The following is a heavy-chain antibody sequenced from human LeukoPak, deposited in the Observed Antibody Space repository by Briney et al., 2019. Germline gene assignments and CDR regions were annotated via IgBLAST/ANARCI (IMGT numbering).Heavy chain of an antibody. CDR1: GGTFSSYA. J-gene: IGHJ3*02. D-gene: IGHD4-17*01. Sequence: GASVKVSCKASGGTFSSYAISWLRQAPGQGLEWMGGIIPIFGTANYAQKFQGRVTITTDESTSTAYMELSSLRSEDTAVYYCARPNPDYGDYVANGAFDIWGQGTMVTVSS. CDR3: ARPNPDYGDYVANGAFDI. V-gene: IGHV1-69*05. CDR2: IIPIFGTA.